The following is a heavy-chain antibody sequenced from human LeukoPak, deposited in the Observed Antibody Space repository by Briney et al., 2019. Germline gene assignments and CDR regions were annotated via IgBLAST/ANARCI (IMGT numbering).Heavy chain of an antibody. J-gene: IGHJ4*02. D-gene: IGHD3/OR15-3a*01. CDR3: ARGDWSLYYFDY. V-gene: IGHV4-59*01. CDR1: GFTFSSYS. CDR2: IHYSGST. Sequence: GSLRLSCAASGFTFSSYSMNWVRQAPGKGLEWIGYIHYSGSTNYNPSLKSRVTISVDTSKNQFSLKLSSVTAADTAVYYCARGDWSLYYFDYWGQGTLVTVSS.